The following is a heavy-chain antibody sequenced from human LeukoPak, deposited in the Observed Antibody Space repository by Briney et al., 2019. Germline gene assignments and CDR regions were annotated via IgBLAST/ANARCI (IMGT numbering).Heavy chain of an antibody. CDR3: ARDSAAAGGY. Sequence: SETLSLTCTVSGGSISGYYWSWIRQPPGKGLEWIGYIYYSGSTNYNPSLKSRVAISVDRSKNQFSLKLSSVTAADTAVYYCARDSAAAGGYWGQGTLVTVSS. V-gene: IGHV4-59*12. CDR1: GGSISGYY. CDR2: IYYSGST. D-gene: IGHD6-13*01. J-gene: IGHJ4*02.